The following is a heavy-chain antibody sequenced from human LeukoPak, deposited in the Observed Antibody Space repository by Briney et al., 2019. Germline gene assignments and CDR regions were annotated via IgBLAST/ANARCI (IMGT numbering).Heavy chain of an antibody. D-gene: IGHD1-26*01. CDR1: GYTFTGYY. J-gene: IGHJ4*02. V-gene: IGHV1-2*02. Sequence: ASVKVSCKASGYTFTGYYMHWVRQAPGQGLEWMGWINPNSGGTNYAQKFQGRVTMTRDTSISTAYMELSRLRSDDTAVCYCAREPGYSGSYYFSYWGQGTLVTVSS. CDR3: AREPGYSGSYYFSY. CDR2: INPNSGGT.